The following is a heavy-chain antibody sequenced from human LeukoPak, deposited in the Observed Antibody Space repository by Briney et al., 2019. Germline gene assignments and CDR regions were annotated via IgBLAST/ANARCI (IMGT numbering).Heavy chain of an antibody. CDR2: IIPIFGTA. CDR3: ARGKGLRFLEWLLATHKIFDY. CDR1: GGTFSSYA. D-gene: IGHD3-3*01. J-gene: IGHJ4*02. Sequence: SVKVSCKASGGTFSSYAISWVRQAPGQGLEWMGGIIPIFGTANYAQKFQGRVTITADESTSTAYMELSSLRSEDTAVYYCARGKGLRFLEWLLATHKIFDYWGQGTLVTVSS. V-gene: IGHV1-69*01.